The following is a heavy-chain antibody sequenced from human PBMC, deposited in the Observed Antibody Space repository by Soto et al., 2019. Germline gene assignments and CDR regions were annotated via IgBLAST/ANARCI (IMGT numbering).Heavy chain of an antibody. J-gene: IGHJ6*02. Sequence: ASVKVSCKASGFTFTSSAVQWVRQARGQRLEWKGWIVVGSGNTNYAQKFQERVTITRDMSTSTAYMELSRLRSDDTAVYYCARGLYSSTRIYGMDVWGQGTTVTVSS. CDR2: IVVGSGNT. CDR3: ARGLYSSTRIYGMDV. CDR1: GFTFTSSA. V-gene: IGHV1-58*01. D-gene: IGHD6-13*01.